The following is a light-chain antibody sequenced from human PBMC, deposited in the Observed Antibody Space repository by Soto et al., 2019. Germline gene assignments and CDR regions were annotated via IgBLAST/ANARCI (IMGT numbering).Light chain of an antibody. J-gene: IGKJ2*01. CDR3: QQYNNWPPLVYT. Sequence: EIVMTQSPAPLSVSPGERDTLSCRASQSVSSNLAWYQQKPGQAPRLLIYGASTRATGIPARFSGSGSGTEFTLTISSLQSEDFAVYYCQQYNNWPPLVYTFGQATKPEIK. V-gene: IGKV3-15*01. CDR2: GAS. CDR1: QSVSSN.